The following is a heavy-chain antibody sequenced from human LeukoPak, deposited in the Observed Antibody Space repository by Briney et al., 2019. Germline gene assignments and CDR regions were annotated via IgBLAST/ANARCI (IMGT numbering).Heavy chain of an antibody. Sequence: SETLSLTCTVSGGSISSSSYYWGWIRQPPGKGLEWIGYISYSGRTNYNPSLKSRVTVSVDTSKNQFSLKLSSVTAADTAVYYCARLGSNNWFDPWGQGTLVTVSS. V-gene: IGHV4-61*05. J-gene: IGHJ5*02. CDR3: ARLGSNNWFDP. CDR2: ISYSGRT. CDR1: GGSISSSSYY.